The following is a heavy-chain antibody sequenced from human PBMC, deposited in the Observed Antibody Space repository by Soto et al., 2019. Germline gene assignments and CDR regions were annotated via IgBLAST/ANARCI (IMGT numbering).Heavy chain of an antibody. D-gene: IGHD1-1*01. CDR1: GYAFTTYG. CDR2: ISSHNGNT. J-gene: IGHJ4*02. CDR3: ARGRYGDY. Sequence: QVHLVQSGAEVKKPGASVKVSCKGSGYAFTTYGITWVRQAPGQGLEWMGWISSHNGNTNYAQKLQGRVTANRDTSTSTAYMELRSLRSDDTAVYYCARGRYGDYWGQGALVTVSS. V-gene: IGHV1-18*01.